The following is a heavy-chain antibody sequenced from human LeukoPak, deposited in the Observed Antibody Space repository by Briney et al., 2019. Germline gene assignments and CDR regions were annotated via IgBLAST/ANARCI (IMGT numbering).Heavy chain of an antibody. Sequence: SETLSLTCAVYGGSFSGYYWSWIRQPPGKGLEWIGEINHSGSTNYHPSLKSRVTISVDTSKNQFSLKLSSVTAADTAVYYCARKAPKKGWFDPWGQGTLVTVSS. CDR3: ARKAPKKGWFDP. V-gene: IGHV4-34*01. CDR2: INHSGST. J-gene: IGHJ5*02. CDR1: GGSFSGYY.